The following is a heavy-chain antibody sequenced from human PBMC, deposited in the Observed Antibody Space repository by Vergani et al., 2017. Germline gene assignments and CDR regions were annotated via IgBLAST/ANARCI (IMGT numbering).Heavy chain of an antibody. V-gene: IGHV4-31*03. Sequence: QVQLQESGPGLVKASQTLSLTCSVSGAYVGSGGYYWSWVRQRPGMGLDWIGYIYYSGTTYYNLSLVSRLTISLDTSENHLALKLTSVTAADTAVYYCAKVGRSEVSGTFGAFDIWGQGTMVTVSS. CDR1: GAYVGSGGYY. J-gene: IGHJ3*02. CDR3: AKVGRSEVSGTFGAFDI. D-gene: IGHD6-19*01. CDR2: IYYSGTT.